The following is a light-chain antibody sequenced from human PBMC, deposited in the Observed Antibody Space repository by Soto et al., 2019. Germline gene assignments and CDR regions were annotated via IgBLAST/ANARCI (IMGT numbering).Light chain of an antibody. CDR3: QQYQDWPRT. Sequence: EIVLTQSPGTLSLSPGERATLSCRASQSVSSSYLAWYQQKPGQAPRLLIYGASSRATGIPDRFSGRGSRTEFTLTISSLQAEDSAVYYCQQYQDWPRTFGQGTKVEI. CDR2: GAS. V-gene: IGKV3-20*01. J-gene: IGKJ1*01. CDR1: QSVSSSY.